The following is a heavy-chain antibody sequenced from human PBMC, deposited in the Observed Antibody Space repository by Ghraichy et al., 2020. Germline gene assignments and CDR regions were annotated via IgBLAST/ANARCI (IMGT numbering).Heavy chain of an antibody. CDR2: INPSGGST. CDR3: ARESAHIAARRAALIEY. CDR1: GYIFTNYY. J-gene: IGHJ1*01. D-gene: IGHD6-6*01. V-gene: IGHV1-46*01. Sequence: ASVKVSCKSSGYIFTNYYLHWVRQAPGQGLEWMGIINPSGGSTTYAQKFQGRATMTRDTSTSTVYMELSSLRPEDTAVYYCARESAHIAARRAALIEYWGQGTLVIVSS.